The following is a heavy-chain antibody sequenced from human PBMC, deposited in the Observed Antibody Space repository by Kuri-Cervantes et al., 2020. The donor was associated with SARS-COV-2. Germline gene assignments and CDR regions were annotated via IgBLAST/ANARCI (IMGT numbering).Heavy chain of an antibody. CDR2: INHSGSN. CDR1: GGSFSGYY. V-gene: IGHV4-34*01. Sequence: SEILSLTSAVYGGSFSGYYWSWIRQPPGKGLEWFGEINHSGSNNYNPSLKSRVTISVDTSKNQFSLKLSSVTAAYTAVYYCARDPRGWLQLNPYWYFDLWGRGTLVTVSS. J-gene: IGHJ2*01. CDR3: ARDPRGWLQLNPYWYFDL. D-gene: IGHD5-24*01.